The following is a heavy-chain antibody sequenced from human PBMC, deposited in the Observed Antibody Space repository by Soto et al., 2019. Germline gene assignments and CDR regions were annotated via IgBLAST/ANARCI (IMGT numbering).Heavy chain of an antibody. CDR1: GYSFVRYG. Sequence: VLLVQSGAEVKKPGASVKVSCKTSGYSFVRYGVSWVRQAPGQGLEWMGWISVYNGITNYARKVQGRVTLTTDTSTDTAYMELRGLKSDDTAMYFCARGYYGLDVWGQGTTIIVSS. J-gene: IGHJ6*02. CDR2: ISVYNGIT. V-gene: IGHV1-18*01. CDR3: ARGYYGLDV.